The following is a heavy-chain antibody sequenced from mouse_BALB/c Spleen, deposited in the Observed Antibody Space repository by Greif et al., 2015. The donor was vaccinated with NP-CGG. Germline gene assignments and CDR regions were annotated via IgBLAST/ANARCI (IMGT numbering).Heavy chain of an antibody. CDR2: IFPGNLNT. CDR3: TRNAMNY. V-gene: IGHV1S56*01. CDR1: GYTFTSYY. Sequence: QVQLQQSGPELVKPGASVRIPCKASGYTFTSYYIHWAKQRPGQGLEWIGWIFPGNLNTKYNENFKGKATLTADKSSSTVYMQLSSLTSEDSAVYFCTRNAMNYWGQGASVTVSS. J-gene: IGHJ4*01.